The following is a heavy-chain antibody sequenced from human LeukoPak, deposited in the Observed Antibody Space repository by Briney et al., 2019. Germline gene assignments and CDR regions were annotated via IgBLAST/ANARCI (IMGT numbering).Heavy chain of an antibody. CDR2: IYYSGST. Sequence: SETLSLTCTVSGGSISSGDYYWSWIRQHPGKGLEWIGYIYYSGSTYYNPSLKSRVTISVDTSKNQFSLKLSSVTAADTAVYYCARSPYYYDSSGYLDYWGQGTLVTVSS. D-gene: IGHD3-22*01. J-gene: IGHJ4*02. V-gene: IGHV4-30-4*01. CDR3: ARSPYYYDSSGYLDY. CDR1: GGSISSGDYY.